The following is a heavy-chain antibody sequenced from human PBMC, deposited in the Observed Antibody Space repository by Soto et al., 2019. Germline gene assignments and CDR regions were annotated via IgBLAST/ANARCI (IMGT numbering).Heavy chain of an antibody. D-gene: IGHD4-4*01. V-gene: IGHV3-33*01. CDR2: IWYDGSNK. J-gene: IGHJ3*02. Sequence: QVQLVESGGGVVQPGRSLRLSCAASGFTFSSYGMHWVRQAPGKGLEWVAVIWYDGSNKYYADSVKGRFTISRDNSKNTLYLQMNSLRAEDTAVYYCARETTVTTEYAFDIWGQGTMVTVSS. CDR3: ARETTVTTEYAFDI. CDR1: GFTFSSYG.